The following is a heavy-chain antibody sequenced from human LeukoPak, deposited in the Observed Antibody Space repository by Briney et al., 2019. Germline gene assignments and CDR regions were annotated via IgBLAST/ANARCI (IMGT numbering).Heavy chain of an antibody. Sequence: PSETMSLTSNVSGGSISSSSYYWDWIRQPPGKGLEWIGTIYYRGSTYYNPSLKSRVTISVDTSKNLFYLKLSSVTAADTAVYYCARRVTSGWNLLDYWGQGTLVTVSS. CDR2: IYYRGST. CDR1: GGSISSSSYY. V-gene: IGHV4-39*01. J-gene: IGHJ4*02. CDR3: ARRVTSGWNLLDY. D-gene: IGHD6-19*01.